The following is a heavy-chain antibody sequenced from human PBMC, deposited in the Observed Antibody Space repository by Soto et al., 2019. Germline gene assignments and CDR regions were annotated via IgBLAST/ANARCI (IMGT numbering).Heavy chain of an antibody. CDR3: AKDRSADHVDYAWV. Sequence: PGGSLRLSCAASGFTFSSYWRSWVRQAPGKGLEWVSVISGSGGDTHYTDSVKGRFTISRDNSKNTLSLQMNSLRAEDTAVYYCAKDRSADHVDYAWVWGLGTLVTVSS. D-gene: IGHD4-17*01. V-gene: IGHV3-23*01. CDR1: GFTFSSYW. CDR2: ISGSGGDT. J-gene: IGHJ4*01.